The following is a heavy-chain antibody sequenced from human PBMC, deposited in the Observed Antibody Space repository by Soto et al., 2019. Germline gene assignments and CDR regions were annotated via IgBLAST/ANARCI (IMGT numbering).Heavy chain of an antibody. CDR1: GYSFTSYW. Sequence: PGESLKISCKGSGYSFTSYWIGWVRQMPGKGLEWMGIIYPGDSDTRYSPSFQGQVTISADKSISTAYLQWSSLKAPDTAMYYCARREYSSSIGYYYGMDVWGQGTTVTVSS. V-gene: IGHV5-51*01. J-gene: IGHJ6*02. CDR3: ARREYSSSIGYYYGMDV. D-gene: IGHD6-6*01. CDR2: IYPGDSDT.